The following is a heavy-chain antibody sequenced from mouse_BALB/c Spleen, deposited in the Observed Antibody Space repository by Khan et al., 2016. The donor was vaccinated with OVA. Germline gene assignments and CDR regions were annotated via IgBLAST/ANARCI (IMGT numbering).Heavy chain of an antibody. CDR3: ASLYDYGEGFAY. D-gene: IGHD2-4*01. J-gene: IGHJ3*01. CDR1: GFSLTNYG. Sequence: QVQLKQSGPGLIQPSQSLSITCTVSGFSLTNYGVHWVRQSSGKGLEWLGVIWGGGSTDYNAAFISRLTINKDNSRSQVFFKKNSLQANDTAIYYCASLYDYGEGFAYWGQGTLVTVSA. CDR2: IWGGGST. V-gene: IGHV2-2*02.